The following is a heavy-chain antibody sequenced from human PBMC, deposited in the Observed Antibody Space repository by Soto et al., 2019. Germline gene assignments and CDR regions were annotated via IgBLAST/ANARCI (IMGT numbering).Heavy chain of an antibody. CDR3: ARGNGGKTRGSFDY. V-gene: IGHV1-69*01. D-gene: IGHD2-15*01. Sequence: QVQLVQSGAEVKKPGSSVKVSCKASGGTFSSYAISWVRQAPGQGLEWMGGLIPICGTANYAQKFQGRVTITADESTSTAYMELSSLRSKDTAVYYCARGNGGKTRGSFDYWGQGSLVTVSS. CDR1: GGTFSSYA. J-gene: IGHJ4*02. CDR2: LIPICGTA.